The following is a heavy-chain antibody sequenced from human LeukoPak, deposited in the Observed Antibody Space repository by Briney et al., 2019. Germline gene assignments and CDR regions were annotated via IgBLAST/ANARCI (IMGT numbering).Heavy chain of an antibody. CDR1: GFTFSDYY. CDR3: ARVQAQLSNAFDI. V-gene: IGHV3-11*06. CDR2: ISSSSSYT. J-gene: IGHJ3*02. D-gene: IGHD3-16*02. Sequence: PGGSLRLSYAASGFTFSDYYMSWIRQAPGKGLEWVSYISSSSSYTNYADSVKGRFTISRDNAKNSLYLQMNSLRAEDTAVYYCARVQAQLSNAFDIWGQGTMVTASS.